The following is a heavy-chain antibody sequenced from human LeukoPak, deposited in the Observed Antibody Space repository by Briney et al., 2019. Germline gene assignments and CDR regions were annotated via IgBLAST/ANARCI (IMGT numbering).Heavy chain of an antibody. J-gene: IGHJ4*02. CDR2: INPNTGGT. V-gene: IGHV1-2*06. D-gene: IGHD4-17*01. Sequence: ASVKVSCKASGYTFTGYYMHWVRQAPGHGLEWMGRINPNTGGTNYAQKFQGRVTMTRDTSISTAYMELSRLRSDDTAVYYCPRGWDYGDYAGRGAYYFDYWGQGTLVTVSS. CDR3: PRGWDYGDYAGRGAYYFDY. CDR1: GYTFTGYY.